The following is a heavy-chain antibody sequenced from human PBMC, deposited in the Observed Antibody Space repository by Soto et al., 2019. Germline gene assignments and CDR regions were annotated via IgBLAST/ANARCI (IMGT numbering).Heavy chain of an antibody. Sequence: QVQLVESGGGVVQPGRSLRLSCAASGFTFSSYGMHWVRQARGKGLEWVAVISYDGSNKYYADSVKGRFTISRDNSKNTLYLQMNSLRAEDTAVYYCAKLTFGGVIPYWGQGTLVTVSS. CDR3: AKLTFGGVIPY. CDR2: ISYDGSNK. V-gene: IGHV3-30*18. D-gene: IGHD3-16*02. J-gene: IGHJ4*02. CDR1: GFTFSSYG.